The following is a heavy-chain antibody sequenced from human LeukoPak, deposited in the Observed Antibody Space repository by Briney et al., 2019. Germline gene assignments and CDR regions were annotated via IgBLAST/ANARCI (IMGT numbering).Heavy chain of an antibody. CDR2: INPSGGST. V-gene: IGHV1-46*01. CDR3: AVTYCGGDCYSGAVHYYYGMDV. J-gene: IGHJ6*02. CDR1: GGTFSSYA. D-gene: IGHD2-21*02. Sequence: ASVKVSCKASGGTFSSYAISWVRQAPGQGLEWMGIINPSGGSTSYAQKFQGRVTMTRDTSTSTVYMELSSLRSEDTAVYYCAVTYCGGDCYSGAVHYYYGMDVWGQGTTVTVSS.